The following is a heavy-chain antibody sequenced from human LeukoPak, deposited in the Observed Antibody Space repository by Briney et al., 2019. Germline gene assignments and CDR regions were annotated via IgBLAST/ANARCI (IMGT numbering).Heavy chain of an antibody. J-gene: IGHJ4*02. CDR2: IRFDGGDT. CDR3: ARDYSIAAAGIFDY. V-gene: IGHV3-74*01. D-gene: IGHD6-13*01. CDR1: GFTFNNYW. Sequence: GGSLRLSCAASGFTFNNYWMHWVRQAPGMGLVWVSSIRFDGGDTAYADSAKGRFTISRDNAKNTMFLQMNNLRAEDTAVYYCARDYSIAAAGIFDYWGQGTLVTVSS.